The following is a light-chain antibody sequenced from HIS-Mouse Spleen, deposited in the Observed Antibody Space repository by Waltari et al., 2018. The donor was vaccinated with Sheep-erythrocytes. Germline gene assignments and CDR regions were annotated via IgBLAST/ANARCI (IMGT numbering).Light chain of an antibody. J-gene: IGLJ2*01. Sequence: SYELTQPPSVSVSPGQTASITCSGAELGDTGACWYQQKPGQSPVLVIYQDSKRPSGIPERFSGSNSGNTATLTISGTQAMDEADYYCQAWDSSTAVFGGGTKLTVL. CDR2: QDS. V-gene: IGLV3-1*01. CDR3: QAWDSSTAV. CDR1: ELGDTG.